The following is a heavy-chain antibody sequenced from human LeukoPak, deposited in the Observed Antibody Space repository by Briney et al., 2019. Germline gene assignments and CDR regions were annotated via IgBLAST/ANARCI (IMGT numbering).Heavy chain of an antibody. CDR3: ARDGSGYSGYGLDY. Sequence: GASVKVSCKASGYTLTSYYIHWVRQAPGQGLEWMGMINPSGDSTTYAQKLQGRVTMTRDMSTSTVYMELSTLRSEDTAVYYCARDGSGYSGYGLDYWGQGTLVTVSS. D-gene: IGHD5-12*01. CDR1: GYTLTSYY. J-gene: IGHJ4*02. CDR2: INPSGDST. V-gene: IGHV1-46*01.